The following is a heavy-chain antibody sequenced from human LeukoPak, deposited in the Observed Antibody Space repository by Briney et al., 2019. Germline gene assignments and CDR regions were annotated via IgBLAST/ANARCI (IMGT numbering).Heavy chain of an antibody. J-gene: IGHJ3*02. Sequence: SQTLSLTCTVSSGSLPGDYWSWIRQPPGKGLEWIGNIFDSGSTNYNSSLKSRLTISVATSKTPLSLKLNSVTAADTAVYYCAIALLGDAFDIWGRGTMVTVSS. CDR1: SGSLPGDY. CDR3: AIALLGDAFDI. D-gene: IGHD2-21*01. V-gene: IGHV4-59*12. CDR2: IFDSGST.